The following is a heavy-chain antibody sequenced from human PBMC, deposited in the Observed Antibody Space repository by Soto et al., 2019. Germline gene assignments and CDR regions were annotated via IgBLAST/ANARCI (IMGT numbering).Heavy chain of an antibody. Sequence: PGGSLRLSCAASGFIVSSNYMTWVRQAPGKGLEWVSVIYSGGSTYYADSVKGRFTISRDNSKNTVYLQMNSLRVGDPAVYYCTSGIVHISYWGQGTLVTVSS. CDR1: GFIVSSNY. V-gene: IGHV3-53*01. CDR3: TSGIVHISY. CDR2: IYSGGST. J-gene: IGHJ4*02. D-gene: IGHD2-21*01.